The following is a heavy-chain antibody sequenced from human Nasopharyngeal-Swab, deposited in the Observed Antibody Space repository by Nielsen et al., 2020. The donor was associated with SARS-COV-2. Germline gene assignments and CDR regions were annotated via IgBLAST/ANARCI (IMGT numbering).Heavy chain of an antibody. CDR1: GYTFTGYY. CDR3: ARDPTSVAGTGDYYYGMDV. J-gene: IGHJ6*02. D-gene: IGHD6-19*01. V-gene: IGHV1-2*06. CDR2: INPNSGGT. Sequence: ASVKVSCKASGYTFTGYYMHWVRQAPGQGLEWMGRINPNSGGTNYAQKFQCRVTMTRDTSISTAYMELSRLRSDDTAVYYCARDPTSVAGTGDYYYGMDVWGQGTTVTVSS.